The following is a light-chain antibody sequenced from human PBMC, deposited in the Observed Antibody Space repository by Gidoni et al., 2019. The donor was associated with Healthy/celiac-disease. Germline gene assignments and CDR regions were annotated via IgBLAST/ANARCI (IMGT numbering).Light chain of an antibody. CDR1: QIISSY. CDR2: AAS. J-gene: IGKJ1*01. CDR3: QQNYSTWT. V-gene: IGKV1-39*01. Sequence: DIQMTQSPSSLSASVGDRVTITCRASQIISSYLNWYQQKPGKAPKLLIYAASSLQSGVPSRFSGSGSGTDFTLTISSLQPKDFATYYCQQNYSTWTFGQGTKVEIK.